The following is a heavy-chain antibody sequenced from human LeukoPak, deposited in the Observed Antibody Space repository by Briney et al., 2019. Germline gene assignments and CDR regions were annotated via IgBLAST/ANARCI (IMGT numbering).Heavy chain of an antibody. D-gene: IGHD2-21*01. J-gene: IGHJ3*02. CDR1: GFTFSDHY. CDR2: SRSKAKSYTT. V-gene: IGHV3-72*01. Sequence: PGGSLRLSCVVSGFTFSDHYMDWVRQTPVKGLEWVARSRSKAKSYTTEYAASVKGRFTISRDDSKNSLYLQVNSLKTEDTAVYYCARGFNSFDMWGQGTMVTVSS. CDR3: ARGFNSFDM.